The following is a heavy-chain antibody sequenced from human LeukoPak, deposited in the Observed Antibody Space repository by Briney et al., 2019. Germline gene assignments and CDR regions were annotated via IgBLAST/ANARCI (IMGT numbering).Heavy chain of an antibody. CDR1: GGSFSGYY. Sequence: SETLSLTCAVYGGSFSGYYWSWIRQPPRKGLEWIGEINHSGSTNYNPSLKRRVTISVDTSKNEFSLKLSSVTAADRVVYYCARQGGWYGLLDYWGQGALVTVSS. V-gene: IGHV4-34*01. D-gene: IGHD6-19*01. J-gene: IGHJ4*02. CDR3: ARQGGWYGLLDY. CDR2: INHSGST.